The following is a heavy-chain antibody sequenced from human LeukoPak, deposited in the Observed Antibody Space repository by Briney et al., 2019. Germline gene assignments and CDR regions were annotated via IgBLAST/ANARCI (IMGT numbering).Heavy chain of an antibody. Sequence: KPGGSLRLSCAASGFTFSSYAMDWVRQAPGKGLEWVSSISSSSSYIYYADSVKGRFTISRDNAKNSLYLQMNSLRAEDTAVYYCARDGGMIVVVTEENYFDYWGQGTLVTVSS. CDR3: ARDGGMIVVVTEENYFDY. D-gene: IGHD3-22*01. CDR1: GFTFSSYA. J-gene: IGHJ4*02. CDR2: ISSSSSYI. V-gene: IGHV3-21*01.